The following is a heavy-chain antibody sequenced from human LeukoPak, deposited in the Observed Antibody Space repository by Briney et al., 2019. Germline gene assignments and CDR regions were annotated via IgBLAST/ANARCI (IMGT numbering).Heavy chain of an antibody. CDR3: ARVINVWGSYRFDI. D-gene: IGHD3-16*02. CDR2: MNPNSGNT. V-gene: IGHV1-8*01. CDR1: GYTFTSYD. Sequence: ASVKVSCKASGYTFTSYDINWVRQATGQGLEWMGWMNPNSGNTGYAQKFQGRVTMTRNTSISTAYMELSSLRSEDTAVYYCARVINVWGSYRFDIWGQGTLVTVSS. J-gene: IGHJ4*02.